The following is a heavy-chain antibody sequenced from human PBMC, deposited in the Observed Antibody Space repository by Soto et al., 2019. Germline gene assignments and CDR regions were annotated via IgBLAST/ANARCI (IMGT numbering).Heavy chain of an antibody. Sequence: GGSLRLSCAASGFTFSSYGMHWVRQAPGKGLEWVAVISYDGSNKYYADSVKGRFTISRDNSKNTLYLQMNSLRAEDTAVYYCAKDPRIDRPSRPRKYNWFDPWGQGTLVTVS. V-gene: IGHV3-30*18. CDR1: GFTFSSYG. D-gene: IGHD3-22*01. CDR3: AKDPRIDRPSRPRKYNWFDP. CDR2: ISYDGSNK. J-gene: IGHJ5*02.